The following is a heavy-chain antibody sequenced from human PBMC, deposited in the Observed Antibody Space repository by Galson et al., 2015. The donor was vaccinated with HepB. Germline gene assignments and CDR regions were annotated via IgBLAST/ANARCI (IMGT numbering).Heavy chain of an antibody. CDR3: AKRAVTTVAYYFDY. CDR1: RFTFTAYS. CDR2: ITASSGTT. V-gene: IGHV3-23*01. Sequence: SLRLSCAASRFTFTAYSMNWVRQAPEKGLEFVSAITASSGTTHYADSVKGRFIILRDNSKNTLYLHLSSLRAEDTAPYYCAKRAVTTVAYYFDYWGQGTLVTVSS. J-gene: IGHJ4*02. D-gene: IGHD4-23*01.